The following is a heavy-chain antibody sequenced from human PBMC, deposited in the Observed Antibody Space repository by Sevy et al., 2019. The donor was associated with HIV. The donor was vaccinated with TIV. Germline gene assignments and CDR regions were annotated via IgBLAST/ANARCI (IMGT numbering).Heavy chain of an antibody. Sequence: GGSLRLSCAASGFIFSYYGMHWVRQAPGKGLEWVAVIWYDGSNTIYADSVKGRFTISRDISKNILYLQMNSLRDEDTAVYYCARDPHEIMLSGSYYLYWGQGTRVTVSS. J-gene: IGHJ4*02. D-gene: IGHD1-26*01. CDR2: IWYDGSNT. CDR3: ARDPHEIMLSGSYYLY. V-gene: IGHV3-33*01. CDR1: GFIFSYYG.